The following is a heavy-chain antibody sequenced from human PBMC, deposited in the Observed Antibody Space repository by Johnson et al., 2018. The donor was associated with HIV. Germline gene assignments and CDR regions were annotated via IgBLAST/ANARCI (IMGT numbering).Heavy chain of an antibody. D-gene: IGHD2-15*01. J-gene: IGHJ3*02. CDR2: IYSGGST. CDR1: GFTVSSNY. V-gene: IGHV3-66*01. Sequence: MLLVESGGGLVQPGGSLRLSCAASGFTVSSNYMSWVRQAPGKGLEWVSVIYSGGSTYYADSVKGRFTISRDNSKNTLYLQMNSLRAEDTAVYYWARACSGGSWYEEKSPDAVDIWSKGTMVTVSA. CDR3: ARACSGGSWYEEKSPDAVDI.